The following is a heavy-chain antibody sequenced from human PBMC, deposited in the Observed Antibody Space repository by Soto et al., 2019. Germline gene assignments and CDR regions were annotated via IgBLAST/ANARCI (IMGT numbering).Heavy chain of an antibody. CDR2: IYSGGST. CDR1: GFTVSSNY. D-gene: IGHD5-12*01. V-gene: IGHV3-66*01. Sequence: GGSLRLSCAASGFTVSSNYMSWVRQAPGKGLEWVSVIYSGGSTYCADSVKGRFTISRDNSKNTLYLQMNSLRAEDTAVYYCARGPLEMATIGAYYFDYWGQGTLVTVSS. CDR3: ARGPLEMATIGAYYFDY. J-gene: IGHJ4*02.